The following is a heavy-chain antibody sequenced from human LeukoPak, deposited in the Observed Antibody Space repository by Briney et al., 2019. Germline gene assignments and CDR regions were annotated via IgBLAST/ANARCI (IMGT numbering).Heavy chain of an antibody. CDR3: AREGPRAFDY. CDR1: GGSISSYY. CDR2: IYYSGNT. J-gene: IGHJ4*02. V-gene: IGHV4-59*01. Sequence: SETLSLTCTVSGGSISSYYWSWIRQPPGKGLEWVGYIYYSGNTNYNPSPSLKSRVTISVDTSKNQFSLTLSSVTAADTAVYYCAREGPRAFDYWGQGTLVTVSP.